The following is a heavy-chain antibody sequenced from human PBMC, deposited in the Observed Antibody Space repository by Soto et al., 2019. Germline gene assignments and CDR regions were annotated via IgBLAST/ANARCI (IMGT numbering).Heavy chain of an antibody. Sequence: EVHLLESGGGLVQPGGSLTLSCAGSGFAFHTYDMTWVRQAPGKGLEWVSMISNRGSPYYSGSVMGRFTISRDNSNSILYLQLNSLSADDTAISFCAKHWGTPAPDDYWGQGTLVTVSS. CDR3: AKHWGTPAPDDY. CDR2: ISNRGSP. D-gene: IGHD6-13*01. CDR1: GFAFHTYD. V-gene: IGHV3-23*01. J-gene: IGHJ4*02.